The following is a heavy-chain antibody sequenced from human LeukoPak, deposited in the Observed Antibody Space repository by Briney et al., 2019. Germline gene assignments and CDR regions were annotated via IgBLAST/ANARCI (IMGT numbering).Heavy chain of an antibody. J-gene: IGHJ4*02. Sequence: SVKVSCKASGGTFSSYAISWVRQAPGQGLEWMGRIIPILGIANYAQKFQGRVTITADKSTSTAYMELSSLRSEDTAVYYCARDGAGYYYDSWGQGTLVTVSS. V-gene: IGHV1-69*04. CDR2: IIPILGIA. D-gene: IGHD3-22*01. CDR1: GGTFSSYA. CDR3: ARDGAGYYYDS.